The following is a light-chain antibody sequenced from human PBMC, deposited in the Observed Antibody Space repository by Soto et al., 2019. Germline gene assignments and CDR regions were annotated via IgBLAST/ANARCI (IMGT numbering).Light chain of an antibody. V-gene: IGKV1-12*01. CDR1: QDIRTW. CDR2: GAS. Sequence: QMTQSPSSVSAYVGDRVTITCRASQDIRTWLAWYQQKPGKAPKILIYGASTLQSGVPSRCSGSGSGTYFPLTISSLQPEDSATYYCQHATTVPITFGQGTRLEIK. J-gene: IGKJ5*01. CDR3: QHATTVPIT.